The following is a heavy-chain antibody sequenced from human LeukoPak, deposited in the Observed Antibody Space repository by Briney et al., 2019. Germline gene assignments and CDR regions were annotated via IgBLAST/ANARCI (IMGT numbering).Heavy chain of an antibody. CDR1: GGTFSSYA. CDR2: IIPIFGTA. CDR3: ARDRYDSSGYSTYYYYSMDV. J-gene: IGHJ6*02. V-gene: IGHV1-69*13. Sequence: SVKVSCKASGGTFSSYAISWVRQAPGQGLEWMGGIIPIFGTANYAQKFQGRVTITADESTSTAYMELSSLRSEDTAVYYCARDRYDSSGYSTYYYYSMDVWGQGTMVTVSS. D-gene: IGHD3-22*01.